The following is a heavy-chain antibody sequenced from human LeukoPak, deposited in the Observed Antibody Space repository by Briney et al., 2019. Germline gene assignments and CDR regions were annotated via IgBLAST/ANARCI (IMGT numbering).Heavy chain of an antibody. CDR2: IWSDGSNK. D-gene: IGHD3-10*01. V-gene: IGHV3-33*01. J-gene: IGHJ4*02. CDR3: MRASGSFDY. CDR1: GFTFSDYG. Sequence: GGSLRLSCATSGFTFSDYGIHWVRQAPGRGLEWVAVIWSDGSNKYYADSVKGRFTISRDNSKKTLYLQMNSLRVEDTAAYYCMRASGSFDYWGQGTLVTVSS.